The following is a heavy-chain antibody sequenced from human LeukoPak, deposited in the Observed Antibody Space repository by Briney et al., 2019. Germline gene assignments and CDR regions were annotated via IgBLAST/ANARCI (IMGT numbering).Heavy chain of an antibody. J-gene: IGHJ4*02. CDR3: TRGGGYFDY. CDR1: GFTFSNYA. D-gene: IGHD3-16*01. V-gene: IGHV3-74*01. CDR2: INSDGSST. Sequence: GGSLRLSCTASGFTFSNYAMNWVRQAPGKGLVWVSRINSDGSSTTYADSVKGRFTISRDNAKNTLYLQINSLRGEDTAVYYCTRGGGYFDYWGQGTLVTVSS.